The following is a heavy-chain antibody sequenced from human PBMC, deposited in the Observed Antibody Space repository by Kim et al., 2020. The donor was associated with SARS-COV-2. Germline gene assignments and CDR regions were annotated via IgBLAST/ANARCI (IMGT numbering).Heavy chain of an antibody. CDR2: ISYDGSNK. CDR1: GFTFSSYA. J-gene: IGHJ4*02. Sequence: GGSLRLSCAASGFTFSSYAMHWVRQAPGKGLEWVAVISYDGSNKYYADSVKGRFTISRDNSKNTLYLQMNSLRAEDTAVYYCARDIGSGWDSHFDYWGQGTLVTVSS. D-gene: IGHD6-19*01. CDR3: ARDIGSGWDSHFDY. V-gene: IGHV3-30-3*01.